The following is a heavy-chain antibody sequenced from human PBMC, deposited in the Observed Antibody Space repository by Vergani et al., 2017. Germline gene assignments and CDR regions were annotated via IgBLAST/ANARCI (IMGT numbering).Heavy chain of an antibody. Sequence: EVQLVASGGGLVQPGRSLRLSCAASGFTFDDYAMHWVRQAPGKGLEWVSTISWNSANIAYADSVKGRFTISRDNAKNSLYLQMNSLRAEDTAVYYCAKNTVTSKAGAFDIWGQGTMVTVSS. J-gene: IGHJ3*02. V-gene: IGHV3-9*01. D-gene: IGHD4-17*01. CDR3: AKNTVTSKAGAFDI. CDR1: GFTFDDYA. CDR2: ISWNSANI.